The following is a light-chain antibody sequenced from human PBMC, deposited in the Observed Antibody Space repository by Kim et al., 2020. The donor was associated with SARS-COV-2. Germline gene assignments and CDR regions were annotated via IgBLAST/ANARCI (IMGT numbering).Light chain of an antibody. J-gene: IGLJ2*01. CDR3: NSRDSSGNRPV. V-gene: IGLV3-19*01. Sequence: SSELTQDPAVSVALGQTVRITCQGDSLRSYYASWYQQKPGQAPILVFFDNNNRPSGIPDRFSGSSSGSTASLTITGAQAEDEADYYCNSRDSSGNRPVFGGGTQLTVL. CDR2: DNN. CDR1: SLRSYY.